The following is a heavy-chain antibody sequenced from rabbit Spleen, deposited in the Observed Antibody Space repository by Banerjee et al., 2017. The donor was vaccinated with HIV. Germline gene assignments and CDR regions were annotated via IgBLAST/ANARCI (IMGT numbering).Heavy chain of an antibody. V-gene: IGHV1S40*01. CDR1: GVSFSISSY. CDR2: FIAGSSGFT. CDR3: ARDTSSSFSSYGMDL. J-gene: IGHJ6*01. D-gene: IGHD1-1*01. Sequence: QSLEESGGDLVKPGASLTLTCTASGVSFSISSYMCWFGRPPGKGLEWMACFIAGSSGFTYFATWAKGRFSISKISSTTVTLQMTRLTAADTATYFCARDTSSSFSSYGMDLWGPGTLVTVS.